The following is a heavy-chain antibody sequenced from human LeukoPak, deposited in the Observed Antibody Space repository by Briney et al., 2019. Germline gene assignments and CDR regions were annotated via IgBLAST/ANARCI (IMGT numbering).Heavy chain of an antibody. D-gene: IGHD1-26*01. V-gene: IGHV3-7*01. CDR3: AKYPGGFTGIVNYYHMDA. Sequence: HPGGSLRLSCAASGFTFSSYWMSWVRQAPGKGLEWVANIKQDGSEKYYVDSVKGRFTISRDNAKNSLYLQMNSLRAEDTAVYYCAKYPGGFTGIVNYYHMDAWGKGTTVTVSS. J-gene: IGHJ6*03. CDR2: IKQDGSEK. CDR1: GFTFSSYW.